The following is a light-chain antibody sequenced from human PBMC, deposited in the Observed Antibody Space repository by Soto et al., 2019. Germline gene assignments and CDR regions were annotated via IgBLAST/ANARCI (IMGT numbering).Light chain of an antibody. J-gene: IGLJ2*01. V-gene: IGLV1-40*01. Sequence: QSVLTQPPLVSGAPGQRVTISCTGSSSNIGAGYGVHWYIQLPGTAPKLLVYGDSNRPSGVPDRFSGSKSDTSASLAITGLQAEDEADYYCQSYDSSLSGVIFGGGTKLTVL. CDR3: QSYDSSLSGVI. CDR2: GDS. CDR1: SSNIGAGYG.